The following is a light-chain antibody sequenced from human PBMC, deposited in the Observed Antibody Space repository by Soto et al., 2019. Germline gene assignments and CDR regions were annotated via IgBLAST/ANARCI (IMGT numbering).Light chain of an antibody. CDR2: GAS. Sequence: IVMTQSPATLSMSPCERATLSCSASQSLNRDLAWYQQKPGQSPRLLIFGASIRATGIPARFSGSGFGTEFTLTISSLQSEDFAVYYCQQYNNWPRTFGQGTKV. CDR3: QQYNNWPRT. CDR1: QSLNRD. J-gene: IGKJ1*01. V-gene: IGKV3-15*01.